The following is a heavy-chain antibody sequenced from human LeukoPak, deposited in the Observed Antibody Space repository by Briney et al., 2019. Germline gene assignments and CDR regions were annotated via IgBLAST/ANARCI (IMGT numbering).Heavy chain of an antibody. CDR2: TSVYNGNT. V-gene: IGHV1-18*01. CDR3: ARSGDSTQYPAASWLLDY. Sequence: GPPGRAPCRAPGSTLTTNVLTWVGQAPGQGLGGLGWTSVYNGNTNYAQKLQGRVTMTTDTSTSTAYMELRSLRSDDTAVYYCARSGDSTQYPAASWLLDYWGQGTLVTVSS. J-gene: IGHJ4*02. CDR1: GSTLTTNV. D-gene: IGHD2-2*01.